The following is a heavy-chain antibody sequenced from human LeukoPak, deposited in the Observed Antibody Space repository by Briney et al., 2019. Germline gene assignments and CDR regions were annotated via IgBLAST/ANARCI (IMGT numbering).Heavy chain of an antibody. Sequence: GGSLRLSCAASGFTFSDYAMNWVRQAPGKGLEWVSYIRSTSSTMYYADSVKGRFTISRDSPKNTLYLQMDSLRADDAAMYYCARDPQRGVPDYFDYWGQGTLVTVSS. CDR1: GFTFSDYA. J-gene: IGHJ4*02. V-gene: IGHV3-48*01. CDR3: ARDPQRGVPDYFDY. D-gene: IGHD6-25*01. CDR2: IRSTSSTM.